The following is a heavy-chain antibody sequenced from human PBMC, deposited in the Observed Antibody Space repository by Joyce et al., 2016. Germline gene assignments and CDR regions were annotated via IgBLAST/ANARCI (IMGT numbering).Heavy chain of an antibody. CDR2: ISDDGSNK. J-gene: IGHJ4*02. Sequence: QVQLVESGGGVGQPGRSLRLSCAASGFSFSNYAVHWVRQAPGKGLDCVAVISDDGSNKYYANSLRGRFTISRDNSKNTLYLQMNSLRPEDTAVYYCHSEIASIDFDYWGQGTLVTVSS. CDR1: GFSFSNYA. D-gene: IGHD5-24*01. CDR3: HSEIASIDFDY. V-gene: IGHV3-30-3*01.